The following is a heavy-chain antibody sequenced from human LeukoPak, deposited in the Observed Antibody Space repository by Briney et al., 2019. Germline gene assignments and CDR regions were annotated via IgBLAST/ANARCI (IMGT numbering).Heavy chain of an antibody. J-gene: IGHJ4*02. Sequence: SETLSLTCTVSGGSLSSGSYHWSWIRQPAGKGLEWIGRIYTSGSTNYNPSLKSRVTISVDTSKNQFSLKLSSVTAADTAVYYCAREEWELFDYWGQGTLVTVSS. CDR2: IYTSGST. D-gene: IGHD1-26*01. CDR1: GGSLSSGSYH. V-gene: IGHV4-61*02. CDR3: AREEWELFDY.